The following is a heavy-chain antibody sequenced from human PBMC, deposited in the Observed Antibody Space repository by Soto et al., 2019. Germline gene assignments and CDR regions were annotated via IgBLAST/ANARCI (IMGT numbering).Heavy chain of an antibody. V-gene: IGHV1-18*01. CDR3: ARDGGYSGSY. J-gene: IGHJ4*02. Sequence: VQLVQSGAEVKKPGASVKVSCKASGYTFTSYGISWVRQAPGQGLEWMGGISAYNGNTNYAQTLQGRVPMTTDTATRTAYMELRRLRSDDTFVYYCARDGGYSGSYWGQGTLVTVST. CDR1: GYTFTSYG. CDR2: ISAYNGNT. D-gene: IGHD1-26*01.